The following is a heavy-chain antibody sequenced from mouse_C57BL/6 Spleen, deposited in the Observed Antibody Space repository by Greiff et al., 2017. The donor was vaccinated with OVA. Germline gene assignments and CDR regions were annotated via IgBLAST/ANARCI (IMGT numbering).Heavy chain of an antibody. Sequence: EVQLQQSGPELVKPGASVKIPCKASGYTFTDYNMDWVKQSHGKSLEWIGDINPNNGVTIYNQKFKGKATLTVDKSSSTAYMELRSLTSEDTAVYYCARDGSSRSWFAYWGQGTLVTVSA. D-gene: IGHD1-1*01. CDR3: ARDGSSRSWFAY. CDR2: INPNNGVT. CDR1: GYTFTDYN. V-gene: IGHV1-18*01. J-gene: IGHJ3*01.